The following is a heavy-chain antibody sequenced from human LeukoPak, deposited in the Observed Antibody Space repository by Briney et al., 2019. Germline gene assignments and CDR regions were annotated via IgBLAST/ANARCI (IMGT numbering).Heavy chain of an antibody. CDR1: GGSISSYY. Sequence: PSETLSLTCTVSGGSISSYYWSWIRQPPGKGLEWIGYIYYSGSTNYNPSLKSRVTISVDTSKNQFSLKLSSVTAADTAVYYCASLAGENYWGQGTLVTVSS. D-gene: IGHD6-19*01. V-gene: IGHV4-59*01. J-gene: IGHJ4*02. CDR2: IYYSGST. CDR3: ASLAGENY.